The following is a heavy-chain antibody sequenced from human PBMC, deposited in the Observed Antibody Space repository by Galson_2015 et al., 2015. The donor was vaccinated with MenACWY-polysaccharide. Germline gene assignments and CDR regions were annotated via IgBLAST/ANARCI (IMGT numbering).Heavy chain of an antibody. CDR3: VKDWTKLPGEFFDWLPSTHFDY. CDR2: ISHDGKKK. Sequence: SLRLSCAGSGFIFSFYAIHWVRQAPGEGLEWVALISHDGKKKLYADSVKGRFTISRDKSQNTVYLEINSLRPEDTAVFYCVKDWTKLPGEFFDWLPSTHFDYWGQGTLVTVSS. CDR1: GFIFSFYA. V-gene: IGHV3-30*18. D-gene: IGHD3/OR15-3a*01. J-gene: IGHJ4*02.